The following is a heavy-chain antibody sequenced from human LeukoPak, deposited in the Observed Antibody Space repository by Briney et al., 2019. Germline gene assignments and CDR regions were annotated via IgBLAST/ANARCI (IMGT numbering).Heavy chain of an antibody. Sequence: GGSLRLSCAASGFTFSSYGMHWVRQAPGKGLEWVAVISYDGSNKYYADSVRGRFTISRDNSKNTLYLQTTSLRAEDTAVYYCAKNSIVVVVVATLDYWGQGTLVTVSS. CDR2: ISYDGSNK. D-gene: IGHD2-15*01. V-gene: IGHV3-30*18. CDR3: AKNSIVVVVVATLDY. J-gene: IGHJ4*02. CDR1: GFTFSSYG.